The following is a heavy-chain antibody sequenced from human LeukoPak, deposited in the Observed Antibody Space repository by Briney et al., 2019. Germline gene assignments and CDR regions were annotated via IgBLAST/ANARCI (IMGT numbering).Heavy chain of an antibody. CDR3: ARPPGIAAAWFDP. CDR2: IDNIGST. J-gene: IGHJ5*02. CDR1: GGSISSSSYN. Sequence: SETLSLTRTVSGGSISSSSYNWAWIRQPPGKGLEWIGNIDNIGSTYYNPSLQSRVTISVDKSKDQLSLKLNSVTATDTAIYYCARPPGIAAAWFDPWGQGTLVTVSS. D-gene: IGHD6-13*01. V-gene: IGHV4-39*01.